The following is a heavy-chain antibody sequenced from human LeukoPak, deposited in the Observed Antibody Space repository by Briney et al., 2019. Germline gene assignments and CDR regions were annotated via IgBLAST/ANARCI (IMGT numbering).Heavy chain of an antibody. CDR2: IYYSGST. Sequence: SETLSLTCTVSGGSISSSSYYWGWIRQPPGKGLEWIGSIYYSGSTYYNPSLKSRVTISVDTSKNQFSLKLSSVTAADTAVYYCARDPYGSGSYSGSYWGQGTLVTVSS. D-gene: IGHD3-10*01. CDR3: ARDPYGSGSYSGSY. CDR1: GGSISSSSYY. V-gene: IGHV4-39*07. J-gene: IGHJ4*02.